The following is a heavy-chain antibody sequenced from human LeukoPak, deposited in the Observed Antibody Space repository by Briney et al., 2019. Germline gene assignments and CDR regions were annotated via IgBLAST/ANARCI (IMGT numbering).Heavy chain of an antibody. CDR3: ARAPSEIGGYYPEYFRH. CDR2: FSASGGTT. CDR1: GFTFSRSA. V-gene: IGHV3-23*01. J-gene: IGHJ1*01. D-gene: IGHD3-22*01. Sequence: GGSLRLSCAASGFTFSRSAMNWVRQAPGKGLEWVSSFSASGGTTYYADSVKGRFTISRDNSKNTLSVQMNSLRAEDTAVYYCARAPSEIGGYYPEYFRHWGQGTLVTVSS.